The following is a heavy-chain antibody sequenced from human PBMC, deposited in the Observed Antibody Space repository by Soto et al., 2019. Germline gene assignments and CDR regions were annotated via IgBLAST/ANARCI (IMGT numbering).Heavy chain of an antibody. CDR3: ARLGHDYSNSGMDV. D-gene: IGHD4-4*01. V-gene: IGHV5-10-1*01. CDR2: INPADSDA. Sequence: PGESLKISCKASGYTLTDYWITWVRQMPGKGLEWVGQINPADSDARYGPSFEGHVTISIDKSIRTGSLQWSSLKVSDTAIYFCARLGHDYSNSGMDVWGQGTTVTV. J-gene: IGHJ6*02. CDR1: GYTLTDYW.